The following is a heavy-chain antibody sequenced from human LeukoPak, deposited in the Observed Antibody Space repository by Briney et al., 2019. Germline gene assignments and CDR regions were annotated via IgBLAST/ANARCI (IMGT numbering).Heavy chain of an antibody. CDR3: AKDSSVVPLDV. J-gene: IGHJ6*04. D-gene: IGHD4-23*01. V-gene: IGHV3-23*01. Sequence: GGSLRLSCAASGFTFSTYAMSWVRQAPGKGLEWVSGISASGRSTYYADSVKGRFTISRDNSKNTLYLQMNSLRAEDTAVYYCAKDSSVVPLDVWDKGTTVTVSS. CDR1: GFTFSTYA. CDR2: ISASGRST.